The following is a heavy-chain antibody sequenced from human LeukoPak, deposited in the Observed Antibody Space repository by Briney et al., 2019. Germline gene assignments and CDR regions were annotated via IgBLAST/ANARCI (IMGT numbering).Heavy chain of an antibody. CDR2: IYYSGST. V-gene: IGHV4-31*03. CDR1: GGSISSGGYY. Sequence: SQTLSLTCTVSGGSISSGGYYWSWIRQHPGKGLEWIGYIYYSGSTIYNPSLRSRVIMSVDTSKNQYSLKLNSVTAADTAVYYCVRDRELTYWSQGTLVTVSS. J-gene: IGHJ4*02. D-gene: IGHD1-26*01. CDR3: VRDRELTY.